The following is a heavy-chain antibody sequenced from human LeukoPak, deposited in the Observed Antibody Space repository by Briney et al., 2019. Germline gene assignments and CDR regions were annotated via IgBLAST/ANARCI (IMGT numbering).Heavy chain of an antibody. CDR3: AREGSDYVWGSYTY. CDR1: GGSISSYC. D-gene: IGHD3-16*01. CDR2: IYTSGST. J-gene: IGHJ4*02. Sequence: PSETLSLTCTVSGGSISSYCWSWIRQPAGKGLEWIGRIYTSGSTNYNPSLKSRVTISVDKSKNQFSLKLSSATAADTAVYYCAREGSDYVWGSYTYWGQGTLVTVSS. V-gene: IGHV4-4*07.